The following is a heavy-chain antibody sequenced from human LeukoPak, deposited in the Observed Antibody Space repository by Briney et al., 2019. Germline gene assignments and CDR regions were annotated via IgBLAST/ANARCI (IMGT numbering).Heavy chain of an antibody. CDR3: ARGSPGPTGYYFDY. CDR1: GFTFSSYD. Sequence: PGGSLRLSCAASGFTFSSYDMHWVRQATGKGLEGVSAIGTAGDTYYPGSVKGRFTISRENAKNSLYLQMNSLRAGDTAVYYCARGSPGPTGYYFDYWGQGTLVTVSS. J-gene: IGHJ4*02. CDR2: IGTAGDT. V-gene: IGHV3-13*01.